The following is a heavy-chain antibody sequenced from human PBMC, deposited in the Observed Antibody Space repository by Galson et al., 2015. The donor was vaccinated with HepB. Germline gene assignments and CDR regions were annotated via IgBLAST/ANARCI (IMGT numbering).Heavy chain of an antibody. J-gene: IGHJ4*02. V-gene: IGHV1-24*01. D-gene: IGHD5-12*01. CDR1: GYTLTELS. CDR2: FDPEDGET. Sequence: SVKVSCKVSGYTLTELSMHWVRQAPGKGLEWMGGFDPEDGETIYAQKFQGRVTMTEDTSTDTAYMELSSLRSEDTAVYYCATVSSIWGYVGGTHDYWGQGTLVTVSS. CDR3: ATVSSIWGYVGGTHDY.